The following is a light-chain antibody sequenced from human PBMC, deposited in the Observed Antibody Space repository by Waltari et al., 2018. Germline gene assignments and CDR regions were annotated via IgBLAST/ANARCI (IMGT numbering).Light chain of an antibody. CDR2: EVS. CDR3: SSYAGSNNVV. V-gene: IGLV2-8*01. J-gene: IGLJ2*01. CDR1: SSDVGDYNY. Sequence: QSALTQPPSASGSPGQSVTISCTGTSSDVGDYNYVSWYQQHPGKAPKLMIFEVSKRPSGVPDRCSGSKSGNTASLTVSGLQAEDEADYYCSSYAGSNNVVFGGGTKLTVL.